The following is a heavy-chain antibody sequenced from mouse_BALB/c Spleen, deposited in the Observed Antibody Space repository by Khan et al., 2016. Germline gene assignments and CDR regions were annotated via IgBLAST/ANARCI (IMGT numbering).Heavy chain of an antibody. Sequence: QVQLKESGPGLVAPSQSLSITCTVSGFSLTNSGVHWIRQPPGKGLEWLGVIWPGGSTDYNSALTSRLSITKDNSQNQVFLKMISLQTDDTAMYYCARDDQDYDAWFASWGQGTLVIVFA. CDR3: ARDDQDYDAWFAS. CDR1: GFSLTNSG. V-gene: IGHV2-9*02. D-gene: IGHD2-4*01. J-gene: IGHJ3*01. CDR2: IWPGGST.